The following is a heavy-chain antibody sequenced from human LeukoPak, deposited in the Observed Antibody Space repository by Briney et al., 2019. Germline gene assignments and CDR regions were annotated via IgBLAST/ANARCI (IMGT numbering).Heavy chain of an antibody. CDR2: IIPIFGTA. D-gene: IGHD6-13*01. V-gene: IGHV1-69*13. CDR1: GYIFTSYG. J-gene: IGHJ5*02. Sequence: ASVKVSCKASGYIFTSYGISWVRQAPGQGLEWMGGIIPIFGTANYAQKFQGRVTITADESTSTAYMELSSLRSEDTAVYYCARSHSSSWYWFDPWGQGTLVTVSS. CDR3: ARSHSSSWYWFDP.